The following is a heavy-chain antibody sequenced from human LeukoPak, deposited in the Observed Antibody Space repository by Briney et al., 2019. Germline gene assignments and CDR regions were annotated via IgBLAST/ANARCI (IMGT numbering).Heavy chain of an antibody. CDR2: IFSGGST. J-gene: IGHJ3*02. CDR1: GFTVSSHY. CDR3: ARDPGGPHTVKWDAFDI. D-gene: IGHD2-2*02. Sequence: PGGSLRLSCAASGFTVSSHYMSWVRQTPGKGREWVSVIFSGGSTYYADSVKGRFTISRDNSKNTLYLQMNSLRAEDTAVYYCARDPGGPHTVKWDAFDIWGQGTMVTVSS. V-gene: IGHV3-53*01.